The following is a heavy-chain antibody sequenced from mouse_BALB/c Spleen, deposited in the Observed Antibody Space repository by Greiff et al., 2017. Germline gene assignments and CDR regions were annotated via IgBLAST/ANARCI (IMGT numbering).Heavy chain of an antibody. V-gene: IGHV14-3*02. J-gene: IGHJ2*01. CDR2: IDPANGNT. Sequence: EVQLQQSGAELVKPGASVKLSCTASGFNIKDTYMHWVKQRPEQGLEWIGRIDPANGNTKYDPKFQGKATITADTSSNTAYLQLSSLTSEDTAVYYCALYDSFDYWGQGTTLTVSS. CDR3: ALYDSFDY. CDR1: GFNIKDTY. D-gene: IGHD2-3*01.